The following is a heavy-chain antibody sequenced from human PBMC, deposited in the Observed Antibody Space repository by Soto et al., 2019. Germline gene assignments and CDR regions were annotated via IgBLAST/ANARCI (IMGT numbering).Heavy chain of an antibody. CDR2: IHYSGNT. J-gene: IGHJ4*02. V-gene: IGHV4-61*01. CDR1: GGSVNIGTYY. CDR3: KGGGDTYINSH. D-gene: IGHD5-18*01. Sequence: SQTLSLTCTVPGGSVNIGTYYWSWIRQPPGKGLKRIGFIHYSGNTNYNPSLKSRVTMSVDTSKNQFSLKLTSVNAADTAVYYFKGGGDTYINSHSGQGTMGTLFS.